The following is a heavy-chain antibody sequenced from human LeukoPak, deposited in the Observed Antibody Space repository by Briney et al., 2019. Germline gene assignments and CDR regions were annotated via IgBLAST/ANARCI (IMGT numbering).Heavy chain of an antibody. J-gene: IGHJ3*02. CDR2: INPNSGGT. Sequence: ASVKVSCKASGYTFTSYDINWVRQATGQGLKWMGWINPNSGGTNYAQKFQGRVTMTRDTSISTAYMELSRLRSDDTAVYYCARAYCSSTSCYDAFDIWGQGTMVTVSS. D-gene: IGHD2-2*01. CDR3: ARAYCSSTSCYDAFDI. V-gene: IGHV1-2*02. CDR1: GYTFTSYD.